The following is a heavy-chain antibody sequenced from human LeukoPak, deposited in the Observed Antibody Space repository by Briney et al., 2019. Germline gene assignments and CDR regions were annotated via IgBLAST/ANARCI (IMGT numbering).Heavy chain of an antibody. V-gene: IGHV3-48*03. J-gene: IGHJ4*02. D-gene: IGHD3-9*01. CDR3: ARGTYYDILTGFDY. Sequence: PGGSLRLSCAASGFTFSSYEMNWVRQAPGKGLEWVSYISGSGSTIYYADSVKGRFTISRDNAKNSLYLQMNSLRAEDTAVYYCARGTYYDILTGFDYWGQGTLVTVSS. CDR1: GFTFSSYE. CDR2: ISGSGSTI.